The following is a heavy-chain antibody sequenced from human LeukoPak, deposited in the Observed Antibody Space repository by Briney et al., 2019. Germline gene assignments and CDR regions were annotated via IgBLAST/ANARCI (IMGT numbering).Heavy chain of an antibody. D-gene: IGHD6-19*01. CDR3: ASWGTSGWYHY. CDR2: ISSSSSTI. Sequence: GGSLRLSCAASGFTFSSYSMNWVRQALGKGVEWVSYISSSSSTIHYADSVKGRFTISRDNAKNSLYLQMNSLRAEDTAVYYCASWGTSGWYHYWGQGTLVTVSS. CDR1: GFTFSSYS. J-gene: IGHJ4*02. V-gene: IGHV3-48*01.